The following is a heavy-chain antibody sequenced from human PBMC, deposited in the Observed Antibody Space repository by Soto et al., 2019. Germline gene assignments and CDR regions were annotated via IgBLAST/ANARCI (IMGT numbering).Heavy chain of an antibody. CDR3: AIDQLYDSRGGAFAY. CDR2: ISYDGSNK. V-gene: IGHV3-30-3*01. CDR1: GFTFSSYA. D-gene: IGHD3-22*01. J-gene: IGHJ4*02. Sequence: QVQLVESGGGVVQPGRSLRLSCAASGFTFSSYAMHWVRQAPGKGLEWVAVISYDGSNKYYADSVKGRFTISRDNSKKTLYLQMTGLRAEDTAVYYCAIDQLYDSRGGAFAYWGQGTLVTVSS.